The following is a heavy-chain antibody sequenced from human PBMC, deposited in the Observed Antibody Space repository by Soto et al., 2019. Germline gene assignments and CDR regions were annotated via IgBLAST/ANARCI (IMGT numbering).Heavy chain of an antibody. Sequence: GGSLRLSCAASGFSFSDHGMNWVRQAPGKGLEWVSSISGSTRYIYYADSVKGRFTVSRDNAKNSLYLEMNSLRAEDTAVYYCARDQYFDYWGQGTLVTVSS. CDR1: GFSFSDHG. CDR2: ISGSTRYI. V-gene: IGHV3-21*01. CDR3: ARDQYFDY. J-gene: IGHJ4*02.